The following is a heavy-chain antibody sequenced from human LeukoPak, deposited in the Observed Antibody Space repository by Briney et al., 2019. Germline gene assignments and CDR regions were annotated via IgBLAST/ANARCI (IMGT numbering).Heavy chain of an antibody. V-gene: IGHV4-4*09. J-gene: IGHJ4*02. CDR3: AANSRDGYSLDY. D-gene: IGHD5-24*01. CDR1: GGSISSYY. Sequence: SETLSLTCTVSGGSISSYYWSWIRQPPGKGLEWIGYIYTSGSTNYNPSLKSRVTISVDTSKNQFSLKLSSVTAADTAVYYCAANSRDGYSLDYWGQGTLVTVSS. CDR2: IYTSGST.